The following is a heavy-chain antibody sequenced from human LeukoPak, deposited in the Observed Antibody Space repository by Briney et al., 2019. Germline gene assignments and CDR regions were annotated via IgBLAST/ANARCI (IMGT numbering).Heavy chain of an antibody. J-gene: IGHJ4*02. Sequence: PGRSLRLSCAASGFTFSSYGMHWVRQAPAQGLERVAVIWYDGSNKYYADSVRDRFTISRDNAKNSLYLQMNGLRAGDTAVYYCARTVLEADSGYRPLDYWGRGTLVTVSS. D-gene: IGHD5-12*01. CDR1: GFTFSSYG. V-gene: IGHV3-33*01. CDR2: IWYDGSNK. CDR3: ARTVLEADSGYRPLDY.